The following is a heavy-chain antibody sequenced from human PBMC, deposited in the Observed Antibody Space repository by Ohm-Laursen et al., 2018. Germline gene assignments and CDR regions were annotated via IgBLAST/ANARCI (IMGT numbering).Heavy chain of an antibody. CDR1: GFTFSSYA. CDR2: ISGSGGST. D-gene: IGHD3-16*01. V-gene: IGHV3-23*01. Sequence: SLRLSCVASGFTFSSYAMSWVRQAPGKGLEWVSAISGSGGSTYYADSVKGRFTISRDNSKNTLYLQMNSLRAEDTTVYYCAKGFGLRLGDLWGQGTLVTVSS. CDR3: AKGFGLRLGDL. J-gene: IGHJ5*02.